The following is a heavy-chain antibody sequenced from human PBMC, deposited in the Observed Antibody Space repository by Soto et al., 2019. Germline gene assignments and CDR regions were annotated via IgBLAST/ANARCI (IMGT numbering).Heavy chain of an antibody. J-gene: IGHJ4*02. CDR1: GYTFTSYA. CDR3: ATSIAVVTALDY. V-gene: IGHV1-3*01. CDR2: INAGNGNT. D-gene: IGHD2-21*02. Sequence: ASVKVSCKASGYTFTSYAMHWVRQAPGQRLEWMGWINAGNGNTKYSQKFQGRVTITRDTSASTAYMELSSLRSEDTAVYYCATSIAVVTALDYSGQGTLLTVSS.